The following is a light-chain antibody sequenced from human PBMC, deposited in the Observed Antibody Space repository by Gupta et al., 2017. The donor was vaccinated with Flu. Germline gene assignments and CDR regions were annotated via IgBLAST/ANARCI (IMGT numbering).Light chain of an antibody. CDR3: QVWHGGSDQAV. CDR2: DDS. CDR1: NSGSYS. Sequence: GGDNSGSYSVHGYQHEPGQAPVLVVFDDSDRPSGISERFSGSNSGDPDTLTISRVEAGDDADYYCQVWHGGSDQAVFCGGTKLTVL. V-gene: IGLV3-21*02. J-gene: IGLJ2*01.